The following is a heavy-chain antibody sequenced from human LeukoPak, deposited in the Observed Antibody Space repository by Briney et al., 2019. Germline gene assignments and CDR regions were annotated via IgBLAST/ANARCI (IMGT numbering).Heavy chain of an antibody. CDR3: AKSGGYGLIDY. J-gene: IGHJ4*02. CDR1: SGSISTSNYY. Sequence: PSETLSLTCTVSSGSISTSNYYWGWVRQPPGKALEWIGNIYSSGSTYYNASLQSRVTISIDTSKNQFSLRLNSVTAADTAMYYCAKSGGYGLIDYWGPGTRVTVSS. CDR2: IYSSGST. V-gene: IGHV4-39*01. D-gene: IGHD1-26*01.